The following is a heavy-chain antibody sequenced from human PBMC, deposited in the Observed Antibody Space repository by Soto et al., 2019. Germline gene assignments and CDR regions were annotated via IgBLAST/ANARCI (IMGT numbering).Heavy chain of an antibody. J-gene: IGHJ4*02. CDR3: ARDYGDYVWDY. V-gene: IGHV1-18*01. D-gene: IGHD4-17*01. CDR1: GYTFTNYG. CDR2: ISGTNGIT. Sequence: VASVKVSCKASGYTFTNYGFSWVRQAPGQGLEWMGWISGTNGITNYAQRLQGRVTMTTDTSTTTVYMELKSLRYEDTAVYYCARDYGDYVWDYWGQGNLVTVSS.